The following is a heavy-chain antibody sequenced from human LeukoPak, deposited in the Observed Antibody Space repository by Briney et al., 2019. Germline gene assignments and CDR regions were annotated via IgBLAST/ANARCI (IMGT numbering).Heavy chain of an antibody. CDR3: ARDTGDDSSGYYSFDY. J-gene: IGHJ4*02. Sequence: GGSLRLSCAASGFTFDDYAMHWVRQAPGKGLEWVSGISWNSGSIGYADSVKGRFTISRDNSKNTLYLQMNSLRADDTAVYYCARDTGDDSSGYYSFDYWGQGTLVTVSS. V-gene: IGHV3-9*01. CDR1: GFTFDDYA. CDR2: ISWNSGSI. D-gene: IGHD3-22*01.